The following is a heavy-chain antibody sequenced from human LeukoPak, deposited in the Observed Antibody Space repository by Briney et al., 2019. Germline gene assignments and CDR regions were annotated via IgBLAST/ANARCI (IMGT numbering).Heavy chain of an antibody. V-gene: IGHV4-38-2*02. Sequence: SETLSLTCTVSGYSISSGYYWGWIRQPPGKGLEWIGSIYYSGSTYYNPSLKSRVTISADTSKNQFSLKLSSVTAADTAVYYCARGIDYWGQGTLVTVSS. CDR3: ARGIDY. CDR2: IYYSGST. CDR1: GYSISSGYY. J-gene: IGHJ4*02.